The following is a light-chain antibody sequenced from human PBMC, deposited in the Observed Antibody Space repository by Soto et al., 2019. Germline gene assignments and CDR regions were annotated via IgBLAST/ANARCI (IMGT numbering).Light chain of an antibody. V-gene: IGKV3-11*01. CDR1: QSVDAY. CDR3: QQRSNWAPT. J-gene: IGKJ1*01. Sequence: EIVLTQSPATLSLSPGERATLSCRASQSVDAYLDWYQQRPGQAPRLLIFDASNRATGIPTRFSGSGSGTDFTLTISSLEPEDFAVYYCQQRSNWAPTFGQGTKVEIK. CDR2: DAS.